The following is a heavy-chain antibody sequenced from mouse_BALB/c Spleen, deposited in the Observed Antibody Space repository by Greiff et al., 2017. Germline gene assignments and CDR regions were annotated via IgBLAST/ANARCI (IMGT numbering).Heavy chain of an antibody. V-gene: IGHV5-17*02. Sequence: EVQLVESGGGLVQPGGSRKLSCAASGFTFSSFGMHWVRQAPEKGLEWVAYISSGSSTIYYADTVKGRFTISRDNPRNTLFLQMTMLRSEDTAMYYCARSGGNYNAMDYWGQGTSVTVSS. CDR3: ARSGGNYNAMDY. CDR2: ISSGSSTI. J-gene: IGHJ4*01. D-gene: IGHD2-1*01. CDR1: GFTFSSFG.